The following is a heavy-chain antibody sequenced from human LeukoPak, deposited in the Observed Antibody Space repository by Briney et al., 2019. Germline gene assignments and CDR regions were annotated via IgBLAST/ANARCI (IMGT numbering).Heavy chain of an antibody. V-gene: IGHV4-34*01. CDR3: ARDGYDYVWGSYRYFDY. CDR1: GGSFSGYY. CDR2: INHSGST. Sequence: SETLSLTCAVYGGSFSGYYWSWIRQPPGKGLEWIGEINHSGSTNYNPSLKSRVTISVDTSKNQFSLKLSSVTAVDTAVYYCARDGYDYVWGSYRYFDYWGQGTLVTVSS. D-gene: IGHD3-16*02. J-gene: IGHJ4*02.